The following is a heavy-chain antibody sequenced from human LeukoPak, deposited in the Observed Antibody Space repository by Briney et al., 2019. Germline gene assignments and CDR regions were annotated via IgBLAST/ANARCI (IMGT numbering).Heavy chain of an antibody. CDR2: IIPIFGTA. CDR3: ARGVGICSGGSCYSHYYYYMDV. J-gene: IGHJ6*03. V-gene: IGHV1-69*05. Sequence: SVKVSCKASGGTFSSYAISWVRQAPGQGLEWMGGIIPIFGTANYAQKFQGRVTITTDESTSTDYMELSSLRSEDTAVYYCARGVGICSGGSCYSHYYYYMDVWGKGTTVTVSS. D-gene: IGHD2-15*01. CDR1: GGTFSSYA.